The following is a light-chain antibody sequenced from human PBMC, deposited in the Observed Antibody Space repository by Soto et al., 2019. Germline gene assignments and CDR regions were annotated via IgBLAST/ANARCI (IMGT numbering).Light chain of an antibody. CDR3: VSYTSSSTVV. V-gene: IGLV2-14*01. J-gene: IGLJ2*01. Sequence: QSALTQPASVSGSPGQSITISCTGTNSDVGGYNYVSWYQQHPGKAPKLIIYEVSNRPSGVSNRFSGSKSGNTASLTISRLQAEDEADYYCVSYTSSSTVVFGGGTKLTVL. CDR2: EVS. CDR1: NSDVGGYNY.